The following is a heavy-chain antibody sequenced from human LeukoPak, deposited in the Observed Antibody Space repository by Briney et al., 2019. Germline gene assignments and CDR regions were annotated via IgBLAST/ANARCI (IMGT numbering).Heavy chain of an antibody. J-gene: IGHJ4*02. CDR3: AKAEQRLAPTDY. Sequence: SETLSLTCTVSGGSVSSGSYYWSWIRQPPGKGLEWIVYIYYSGSTNYNPSLKSRVNISVDTSKNQFSLKLSSVTAADTAVYHCAKAEQRLAPTDYWGQGTLVTVSS. CDR1: GGSVSSGSYY. CDR2: IYYSGST. V-gene: IGHV4-61*01. D-gene: IGHD6-25*01.